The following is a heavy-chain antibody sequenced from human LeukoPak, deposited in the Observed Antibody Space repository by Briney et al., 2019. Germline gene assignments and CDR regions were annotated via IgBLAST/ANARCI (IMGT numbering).Heavy chain of an antibody. CDR2: IWYDGSNK. CDR1: GFTFSSYG. CDR3: AKVRGPIAVAAFNDY. Sequence: GGSLRLSCAASGFTFSSYGMHWVRQAPGKGLEWVAVIWYDGSNKYYADSVKGRFTISRDNSKNTLYLQMNSLRAEDTAVYYCAKVRGPIAVAAFNDYWGQGTLVTVSS. V-gene: IGHV3-33*06. J-gene: IGHJ4*02. D-gene: IGHD6-19*01.